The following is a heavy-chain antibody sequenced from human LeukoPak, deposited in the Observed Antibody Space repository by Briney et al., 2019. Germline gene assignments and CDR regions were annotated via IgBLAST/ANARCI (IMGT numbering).Heavy chain of an antibody. D-gene: IGHD3-10*01. Sequence: PSETLSLTCTVSGGSISSSSYYWGWIRQPPGKGLEWIGSIYYSGSTYYNPSLKSRVTISVDTSKNQFSLKLSSVTAADTAVYYCARLHTRGAFDIWGQGTMVTVSS. J-gene: IGHJ3*02. CDR3: ARLHTRGAFDI. CDR1: GGSISSSSYY. CDR2: IYYSGST. V-gene: IGHV4-39*01.